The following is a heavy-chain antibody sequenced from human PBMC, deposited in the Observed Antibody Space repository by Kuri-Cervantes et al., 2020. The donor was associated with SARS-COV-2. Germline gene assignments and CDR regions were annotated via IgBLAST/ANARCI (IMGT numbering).Heavy chain of an antibody. CDR3: ARLGYDSSGYKDYYFDY. D-gene: IGHD3-22*01. CDR1: GGSISGSSSYY. V-gene: IGHV4-39*01. Sequence: SETLSLTCTVSGGSISGSSSYYWGWIRQPPGKGLEWIGTIYYSGNTYYKPSLKGRVTISVDTSKNQFSLKLRSVTAADTAVYYCARLGYDSSGYKDYYFDYWGQGTLVTVSS. J-gene: IGHJ4*02. CDR2: IYYSGNT.